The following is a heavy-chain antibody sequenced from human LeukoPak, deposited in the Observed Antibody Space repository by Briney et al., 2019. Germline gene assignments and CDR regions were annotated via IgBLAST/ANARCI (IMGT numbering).Heavy chain of an antibody. CDR2: IKQGGREK. J-gene: IGHJ4*02. CDR3: AEEVRGGSYYGGHYFDH. Sequence: GGSLTLTCAASGFTFSNYATSWVRQAPGKGMELVANIKQGGREKNYVDSVKDHSTIARVDDNSSLYLQMNSLGVEGTVIYYCAEEVRGGSYYGGHYFDHWGQGTLVTVSS. CDR1: GFTFSNYA. V-gene: IGHV3-7*01. D-gene: IGHD3-16*01.